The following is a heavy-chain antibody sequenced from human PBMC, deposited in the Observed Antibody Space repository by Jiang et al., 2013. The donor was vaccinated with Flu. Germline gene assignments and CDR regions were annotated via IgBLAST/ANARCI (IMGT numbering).Heavy chain of an antibody. CDR2: IYSGGST. V-gene: IGHV3-53*01. Sequence: SGGGLIQPGGSLRLSCAASGFTVSSNYMSWVRQAPGKGLEWVSVIYSGGSTYYADSVKGRFTISRDNSKNTLYLQMNSLRAEDTAVYYCARDIAVAGNWYFDLWGRGTLVTVSS. CDR3: ARDIAVAGNWYFDL. J-gene: IGHJ2*01. CDR1: GFTVSSNY. D-gene: IGHD6-19*01.